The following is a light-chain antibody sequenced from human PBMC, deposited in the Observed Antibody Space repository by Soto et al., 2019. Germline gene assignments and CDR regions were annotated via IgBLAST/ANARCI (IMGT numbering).Light chain of an antibody. CDR2: EVS. Sequence: QSVLTQPPSASGSPGQSVTISCTGTSSDVGGYNYVSWYQQHPGKAPKLMIYEVSKRPSGVPDRFSGSKSGNTASLTVSGLQAEDEADYYFSSYAGSNNVGFGGGTKLTVL. V-gene: IGLV2-8*01. CDR1: SSDVGGYNY. J-gene: IGLJ3*02. CDR3: SSYAGSNNVG.